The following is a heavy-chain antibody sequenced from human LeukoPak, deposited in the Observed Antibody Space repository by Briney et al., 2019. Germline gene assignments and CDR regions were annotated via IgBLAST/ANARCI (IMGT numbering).Heavy chain of an antibody. CDR2: IYPGDSDT. V-gene: IGHV5-51*01. CDR3: ARPRSYGSGSSPFDY. CDR1: GYSFTRYW. D-gene: IGHD3-10*01. J-gene: IGHJ4*02. Sequence: GESLKISCKGSGYSFTRYWIGWVRQMPGKGLEWMGFIYPGDSDTRYKPSFQGQVTISADNSISTAYLQWSSLKASDTAMYYCARPRSYGSGSSPFDYWGQGTLVTVSS.